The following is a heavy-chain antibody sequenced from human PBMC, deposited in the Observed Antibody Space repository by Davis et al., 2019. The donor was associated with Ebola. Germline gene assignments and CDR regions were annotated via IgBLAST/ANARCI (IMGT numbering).Heavy chain of an antibody. V-gene: IGHV1-69*04. CDR2: IIPILGIA. CDR3: ARDYYDSSGYLKPFDY. Sequence: SVKVSCKASAGTFSSYAISWVRQAPGQGLEWMGRIIPILGIANYAQKFQGRVTITADKSTSTAYRELSSLRSEDTTVYYCARDYYDSSGYLKPFDYWGQGTLVTVSS. CDR1: AGTFSSYA. D-gene: IGHD3-22*01. J-gene: IGHJ4*02.